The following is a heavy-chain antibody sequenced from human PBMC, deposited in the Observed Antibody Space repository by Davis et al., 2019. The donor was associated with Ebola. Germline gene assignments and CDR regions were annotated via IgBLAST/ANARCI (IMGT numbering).Heavy chain of an antibody. V-gene: IGHV3-23*01. CDR1: GFTFSSYA. J-gene: IGHJ4*02. D-gene: IGHD1-7*01. CDR3: AKMSAGTYY. CDR2: ISGSGGNT. Sequence: GESLKISCAASGFTFSSYAMSWVRQAPGKGLEWVSAISGSGGNTDYADSVKGRFTISRDNSKNMLYLQMNSLRAEDTAVYYCAKMSAGTYYWGQGTLVTVSS.